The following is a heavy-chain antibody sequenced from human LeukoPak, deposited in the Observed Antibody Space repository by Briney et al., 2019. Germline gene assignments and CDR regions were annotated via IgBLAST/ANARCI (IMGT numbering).Heavy chain of an antibody. CDR1: GYTFTSYD. J-gene: IGHJ4*02. CDR3: ATGGYSYAYFDY. V-gene: IGHV1-8*01. CDR2: MNPNSGNT. Sequence: ASVKVSCKASGYTFTSYDINWVRQATGQGLEWMGWMNPNSGNTGYAQKFQGRVTMTRNTSISTAYMELSSLRSEDTAVYYCATGGYSYAYFDYWGQGTLVTVSS. D-gene: IGHD5-18*01.